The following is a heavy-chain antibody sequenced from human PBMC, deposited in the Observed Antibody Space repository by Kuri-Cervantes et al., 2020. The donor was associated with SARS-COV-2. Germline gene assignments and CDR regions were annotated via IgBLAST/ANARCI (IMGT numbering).Heavy chain of an antibody. CDR1: GGTFISYA. CDR3: ARANPGIAVAGTDVDAFDI. CDR2: IIPIFGTA. V-gene: IGHV1-69*13. Sequence: SVQVICKASGGTFISYAISWGRQAPGQGLEWRGGIIPIFGTANYAQKFQGRVTITADESTSTAYMELSSLRSEDTAVYYCARANPGIAVAGTDVDAFDIWGQGTMVTVSS. D-gene: IGHD6-19*01. J-gene: IGHJ3*02.